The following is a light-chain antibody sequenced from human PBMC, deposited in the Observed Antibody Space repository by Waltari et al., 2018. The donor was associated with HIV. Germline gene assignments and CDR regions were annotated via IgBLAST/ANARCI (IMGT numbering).Light chain of an antibody. V-gene: IGLV1-44*01. Sequence: VQPPPPPAPGTPLQRLIPSCSGPTSTIGTTTADCYQELPGTTPRLRMHSNWQRPSGVPDRFSGSRSGTSASLAISGLQSEDEADYYCSAWDASLGAWMFGGGTKLTVL. CDR1: TSTIGTTT. CDR3: SAWDASLGAWM. J-gene: IGLJ3*02. CDR2: SNW.